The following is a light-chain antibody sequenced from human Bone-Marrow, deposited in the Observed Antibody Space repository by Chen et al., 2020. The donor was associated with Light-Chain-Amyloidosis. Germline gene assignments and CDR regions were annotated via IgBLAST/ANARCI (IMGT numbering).Light chain of an antibody. Sequence: SYELTQPPSVSLSLGQTARLPCSGDDLPTKYAYWYQQKPGQAPVLVIHRDTERPSGISERFSGSSSGTTATLTISGVQAEDEADYHCQSADSSGTYEVIFGGGTKLTVL. CDR2: RDT. CDR3: QSADSSGTYEVI. CDR1: DLPTKY. J-gene: IGLJ2*01. V-gene: IGLV3-25*03.